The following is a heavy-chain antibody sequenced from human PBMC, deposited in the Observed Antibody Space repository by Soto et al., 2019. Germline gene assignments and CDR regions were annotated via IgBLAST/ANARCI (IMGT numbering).Heavy chain of an antibody. D-gene: IGHD2-2*01. J-gene: IGHJ4*02. CDR3: ARHYCSSSSTCYYFDY. CDR2: INHSGST. Sequence: KVLERIGEINHSGSTNYNPPLKSRVTISVDTSKNQFSLKLNSVTAADTAVYYCARHYCSSSSTCYYFDYWGQGALVTVSS. V-gene: IGHV4-34*01.